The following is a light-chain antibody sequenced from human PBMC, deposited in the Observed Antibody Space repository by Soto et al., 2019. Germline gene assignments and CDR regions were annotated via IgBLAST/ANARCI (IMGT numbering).Light chain of an antibody. V-gene: IGLV2-23*01. J-gene: IGLJ1*01. CDR3: CSYAGSRTIYV. Sequence: QSVLAQPASVSGSPGQSITISCTGTSSDVGSYNLVSWYQHHPGKAPKLMIYEGSKRPSGLSNRFSGSKSGNTASLTISGLQAEDEADYYCCSYAGSRTIYVFGTRTKVTVL. CDR2: EGS. CDR1: SSDVGSYNL.